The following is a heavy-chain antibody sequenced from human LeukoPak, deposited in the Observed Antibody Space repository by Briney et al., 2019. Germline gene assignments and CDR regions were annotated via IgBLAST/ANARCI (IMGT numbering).Heavy chain of an antibody. J-gene: IGHJ4*02. V-gene: IGHV3-48*04. CDR1: GFTFSSSS. CDR2: ISTSSSNI. CDR3: ARVRGVDYFDY. Sequence: GGSLRLSCAASGFTFSSSSMNWVRLAPGKGLEWVSYISTSSSNIYYADSVKGRFTISRDNAKNLLYLQMNSLRPEDTAVYYCARVRGVDYFDYWGQGTLVTVSS. D-gene: IGHD3-10*01.